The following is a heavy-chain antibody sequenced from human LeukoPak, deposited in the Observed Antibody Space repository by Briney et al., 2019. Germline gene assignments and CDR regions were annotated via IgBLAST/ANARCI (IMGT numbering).Heavy chain of an antibody. CDR1: GYTFSNYG. J-gene: IGHJ4*02. D-gene: IGHD2-2*01. Sequence: ASVKVSCKTSGYTFSNYGVSWVRQAPGQGLEWLGWISAYNNNTNYAQKFQGRLTMTTDTSTSTAYMELRSLRSDDTAVYYCARGARISSSWYSSVWGQGTLITVS. CDR2: ISAYNNNT. V-gene: IGHV1-18*01. CDR3: ARGARISSSWYSSV.